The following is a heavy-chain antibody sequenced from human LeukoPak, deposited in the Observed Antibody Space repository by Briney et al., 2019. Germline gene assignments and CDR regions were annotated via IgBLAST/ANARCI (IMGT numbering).Heavy chain of an antibody. Sequence: KSSETLSLTCTVSGGSISSYYWSWIRQPPGEGLEWIVYIYYSGSTNYNPSLKSRVTISVDTSKNQFSLKLSSVTAADTAVYYCARTRYCSSTTCYYFDYWGQGTLVTVSS. J-gene: IGHJ4*02. D-gene: IGHD2-2*01. V-gene: IGHV4-59*08. CDR1: GGSISSYY. CDR3: ARTRYCSSTTCYYFDY. CDR2: IYYSGST.